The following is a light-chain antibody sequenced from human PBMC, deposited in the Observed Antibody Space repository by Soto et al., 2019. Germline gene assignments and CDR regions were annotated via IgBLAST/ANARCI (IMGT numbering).Light chain of an antibody. J-gene: IGLJ2*01. CDR2: SNN. V-gene: IGLV1-44*01. Sequence: QSVLTQPPSASGTPGQRVTISCSGSSSNIGSNTVNWYQQLPGTAPKLLIYSNNQRPSGVPDRFSGSKSGTSASLAINGLQSEDEADYYCAAWDDSLNAGVFGGGTKLTVL. CDR3: AAWDDSLNAGV. CDR1: SSNIGSNT.